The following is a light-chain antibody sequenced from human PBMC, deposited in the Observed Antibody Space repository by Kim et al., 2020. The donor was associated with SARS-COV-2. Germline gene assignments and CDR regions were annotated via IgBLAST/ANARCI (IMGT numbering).Light chain of an antibody. CDR1: QSVSTD. Sequence: EVVMTQSPATLSVSPGERVTLSCRASQSVSTDLAWYQQKSGQAPRLLIYGASTRATGIPARFSGSGSGTEFTLTISGLQSEDLAVYYCQQYKNWPPITFGQGTRLEIK. V-gene: IGKV3D-15*01. CDR2: GAS. CDR3: QQYKNWPPIT. J-gene: IGKJ5*01.